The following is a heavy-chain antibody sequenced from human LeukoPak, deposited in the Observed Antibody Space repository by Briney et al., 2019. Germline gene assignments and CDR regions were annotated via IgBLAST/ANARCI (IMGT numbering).Heavy chain of an antibody. Sequence: GGSLRLSCAASGFTFSSYSMNWVRQAPGKGLEWVSSISSSSSYIYYADSVKGRFTISRDNAKNSLYLQMNSLRAEDTAVYYCAGLIMIRGVIGYWGQGTLVTVSS. CDR3: AGLIMIRGVIGY. CDR2: ISSSSSYI. D-gene: IGHD3-10*01. CDR1: GFTFSSYS. V-gene: IGHV3-21*01. J-gene: IGHJ4*02.